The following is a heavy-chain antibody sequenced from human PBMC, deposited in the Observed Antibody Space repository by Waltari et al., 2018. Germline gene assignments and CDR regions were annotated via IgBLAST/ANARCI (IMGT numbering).Heavy chain of an antibody. V-gene: IGHV1-69*05. J-gene: IGHJ5*02. CDR2: IIPIFGTA. D-gene: IGHD1-26*01. CDR1: GSTFSIYA. CDR3: ARGGSGSYYLSPWFDP. Sequence: QVQLVQSWAEVKKPGSSVKVPCKASGSTFSIYAISWVRPAPGQGLEWMGGIIPIFGTANYAQKFQGRVTITTDESTSTAYMELSSLRSEDTAVYYCARGGSGSYYLSPWFDPWGQGTLVTVSS.